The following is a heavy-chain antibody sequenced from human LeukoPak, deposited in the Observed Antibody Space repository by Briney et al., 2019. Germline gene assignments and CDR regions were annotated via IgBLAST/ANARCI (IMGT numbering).Heavy chain of an antibody. CDR2: INQDGGGR. CDR1: GFTITSYW. J-gene: IGHJ6*03. CDR3: AKDFIVVVPPAMTEKYYYYMDV. V-gene: IGHV3-7*01. Sequence: GSLILSCAASGFTITSYWMTWVRQPPGKGLEWVTNINQDGGGRYYVDSVKGRFTISRDNSKNTLYLQMNSLRAEDTAVYYCAKDFIVVVPPAMTEKYYYYMDVWGKGTTVTVPS. D-gene: IGHD2-2*01.